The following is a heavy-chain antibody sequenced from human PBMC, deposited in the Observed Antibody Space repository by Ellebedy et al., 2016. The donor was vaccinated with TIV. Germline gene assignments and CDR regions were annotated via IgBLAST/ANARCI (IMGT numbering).Heavy chain of an antibody. Sequence: ASVKVSCKASGGTFSSYAISWVRQAPGQGLEWMGGIIPIFGTANYAQKFQGRVTITADESTSTAYMELSRLRPDYPAVYYCARDRYSSSSSRANWFDPWGQGTLVTVSS. CDR1: GGTFSSYA. V-gene: IGHV1-69*13. J-gene: IGHJ5*02. CDR3: ARDRYSSSSSRANWFDP. CDR2: IIPIFGTA. D-gene: IGHD6-6*01.